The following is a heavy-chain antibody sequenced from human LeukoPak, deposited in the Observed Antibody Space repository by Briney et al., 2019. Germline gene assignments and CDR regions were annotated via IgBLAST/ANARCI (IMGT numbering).Heavy chain of an antibody. CDR2: INPSGGST. V-gene: IGHV1-46*01. Sequence: ASVKVSCKASGYTFTSYYMHWVRQAPGQGLEWMGIINPSGGSTSYAQKFQGRVTMTRDMSTSTVYMELSSLRSEDTAVYYCARETGIAARRTGAEYFQHWGQGTLVTVSS. CDR1: GYTFTSYY. CDR3: ARETGIAARRTGAEYFQH. D-gene: IGHD6-6*01. J-gene: IGHJ1*01.